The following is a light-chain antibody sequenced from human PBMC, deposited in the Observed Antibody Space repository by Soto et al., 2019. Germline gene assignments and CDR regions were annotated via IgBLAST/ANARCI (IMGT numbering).Light chain of an antibody. CDR2: DVS. CDR3: SSYTSSSTYV. J-gene: IGLJ1*01. V-gene: IGLV2-14*01. Sequence: QSALTQPAPVSGSPGQSITISCTGTSSDVGGYNYVSWYQQHPGKAPKLIIYDVSNWPSGVSNRFSGSKSGNTASLTISGLQAEDEADYYCSSYTSSSTYVFGTGTKVTVL. CDR1: SSDVGGYNY.